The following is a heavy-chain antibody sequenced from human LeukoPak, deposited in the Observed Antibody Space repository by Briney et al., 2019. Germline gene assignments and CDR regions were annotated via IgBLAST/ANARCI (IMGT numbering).Heavy chain of an antibody. CDR1: GGSISGYY. V-gene: IGHV4-59*04. Sequence: SETLSLTCTVSGGSISGYYWNWIRQPPGKGLEWLGSIYYSGTLYHNPSLKSRVTMSVDTSKNQFSLKLTSVTAADTAVYYCARLLYDRSGYYYFDFWGQGTLVTVSS. CDR3: ARLLYDRSGYYYFDF. J-gene: IGHJ4*02. D-gene: IGHD3-22*01. CDR2: IYYSGTL.